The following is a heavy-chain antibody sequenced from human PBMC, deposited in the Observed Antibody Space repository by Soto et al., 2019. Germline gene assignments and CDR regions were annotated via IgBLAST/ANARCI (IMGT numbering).Heavy chain of an antibody. CDR3: VRVYTGMTVGQFEY. V-gene: IGHV5-51*01. J-gene: IGHJ4*02. CDR1: GYSFTRYW. Sequence: PGESLTISCEGSGYSFTRYWIGWVRQMPGKGLEWMGIIYPGDSDTRYSPSFQGQVTISADKSIGTAYLQWSSLKSSDTAMYFFVRVYTGMTVGQFEYWGQGTQVTVS. D-gene: IGHD1-1*01. CDR2: IYPGDSDT.